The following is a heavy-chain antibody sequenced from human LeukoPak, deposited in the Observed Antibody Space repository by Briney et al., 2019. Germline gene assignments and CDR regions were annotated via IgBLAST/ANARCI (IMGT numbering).Heavy chain of an antibody. CDR2: ISGSGGST. CDR1: GFTFSSYA. Sequence: GGSLRLSCAASGFTFSSYAMSWVRQAPGKGLESVSAISGSGGSTYYADSVKGRFTISRDNSKNTLYLQMNSLRAEDTAVYYCAKKWSGSGSHFDYWGQGTLVTVSS. V-gene: IGHV3-23*01. J-gene: IGHJ4*02. CDR3: AKKWSGSGSHFDY. D-gene: IGHD3-10*01.